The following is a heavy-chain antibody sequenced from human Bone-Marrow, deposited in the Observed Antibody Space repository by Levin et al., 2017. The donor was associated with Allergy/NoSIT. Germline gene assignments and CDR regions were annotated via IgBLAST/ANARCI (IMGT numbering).Heavy chain of an antibody. D-gene: IGHD3-3*01. J-gene: IGHJ5*02. CDR1: GGSISSYY. CDR3: ARYTTRGDTYYDFWSGYYTGWFDP. Sequence: SETLSLTCTVSGGSISSYYWSWIRQPPGKGLEWIGYIYYSGSTNYNPSLKSRVTISVDTSKNQFSLKLSSVTAADTAVYYCARYTTRGDTYYDFWSGYYTGWFDPWGQGTLVTVSS. V-gene: IGHV4-59*01. CDR2: IYYSGST.